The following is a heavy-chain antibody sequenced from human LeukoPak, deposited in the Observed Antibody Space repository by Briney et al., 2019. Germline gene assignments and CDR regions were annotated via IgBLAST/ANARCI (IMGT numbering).Heavy chain of an antibody. CDR1: GFTVSSNY. V-gene: IGHV3-53*04. Sequence: TGGSLRLSCAASGFTVSSNYMSWVRQAPGKGLEWVSVIYSGGSTYYADSVKGRFTISRHNSKNTLYLQMNSLRAEDTAVYYCARGGLGGSYRVRCAFDIWGQGTMVTVSS. D-gene: IGHD1-26*01. CDR3: ARGGLGGSYRVRCAFDI. J-gene: IGHJ3*02. CDR2: IYSGGST.